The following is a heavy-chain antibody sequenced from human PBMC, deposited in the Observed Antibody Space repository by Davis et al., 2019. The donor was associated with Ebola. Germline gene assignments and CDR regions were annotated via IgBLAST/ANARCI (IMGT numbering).Heavy chain of an antibody. V-gene: IGHV1-69*04. CDR2: IIPILGIA. J-gene: IGHJ4*02. CDR1: GGTFSSYT. D-gene: IGHD5-24*01. Sequence: SVKVSCKASGGTFSSYTISWVRQAPGQGLEWMGRIIPILGIANYAQKFQGRVTITADKSTSTAYMELSSLRSEDTAVYYCAREGRDGYNYWADFWGQGTLVTVSS. CDR3: AREGRDGYNYWADF.